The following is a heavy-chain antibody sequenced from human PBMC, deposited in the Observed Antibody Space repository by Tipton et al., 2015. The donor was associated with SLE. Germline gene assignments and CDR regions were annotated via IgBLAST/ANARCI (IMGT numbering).Heavy chain of an antibody. CDR2: INYSGTS. CDR1: GDSSGSYY. D-gene: IGHD4-17*01. J-gene: IGHJ4*02. CDR3: ARNNGHYGGIDY. V-gene: IGHV4-59*03. Sequence: TLSLTCTVSGDSSGSYYWGWIRQSPGKGLEWIGHINYSGTSNYNPSLKSRVTMSVDTSKKRFSSRLTSVTAADTAVYYCARNNGHYGGIDYWGQGTLVTVSS.